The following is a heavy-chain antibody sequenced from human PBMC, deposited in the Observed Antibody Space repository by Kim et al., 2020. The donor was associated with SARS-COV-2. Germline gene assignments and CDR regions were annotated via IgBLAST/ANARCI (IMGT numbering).Heavy chain of an antibody. CDR1: GFTFSSYS. Sequence: GGSLRLSCAASGFTFSSYSMNWVRQAPGKGLEWVSSISNSSSDIYYADSVKGRFTISRDNAKNSLYLQMNSLRAEDTAVYYCARDAYSSGWLIDYWGQGTLVTVSS. V-gene: IGHV3-21*04. CDR2: ISNSSSDI. CDR3: ARDAYSSGWLIDY. J-gene: IGHJ4*02. D-gene: IGHD6-19*01.